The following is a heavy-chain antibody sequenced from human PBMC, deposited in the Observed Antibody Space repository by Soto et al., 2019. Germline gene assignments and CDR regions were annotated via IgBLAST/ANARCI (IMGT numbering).Heavy chain of an antibody. CDR3: ERGRLVRGPALDY. CDR2: INHSGST. Sequence: PSETMSLTCAVYGGSFRSYYWSWIRQPPGKGLEWIGEINHSGSTNYNPSLKSRVTISVDTSKNQFSLKLSSVTAADTSVYYCERGRLVRGPALDYWGQGTLVTVS. CDR1: GGSFRSYY. D-gene: IGHD3-10*01. V-gene: IGHV4-34*01. J-gene: IGHJ4*02.